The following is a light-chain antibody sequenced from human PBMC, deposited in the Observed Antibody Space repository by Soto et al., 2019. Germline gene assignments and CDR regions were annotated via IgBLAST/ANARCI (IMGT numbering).Light chain of an antibody. CDR1: ENIGVW. J-gene: IGKJ1*01. CDR3: HQYHTYSWT. CDR2: KAS. Sequence: DIRMTQSPSTLSASVGDRVTITCRASENIGVWLAWYQQNPGKAPKLLIYKASSLQTGVPSRFSGGGSGTEFTLTISSLQPDDFATYYCHQYHTYSWTFGQGTKVEIK. V-gene: IGKV1-5*03.